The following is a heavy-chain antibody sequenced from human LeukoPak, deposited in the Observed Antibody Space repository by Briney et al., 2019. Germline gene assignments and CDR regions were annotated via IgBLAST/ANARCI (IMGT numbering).Heavy chain of an antibody. CDR2: IYNSGST. V-gene: IGHV4-61*08. J-gene: IGHJ4*02. Sequence: NPSETLSLTCTVSGGSISSGGYYWSWIRQHPGKGLEWIGYIYNSGSTNYNPSLKSRVTISVDTSKNQFSLKLSSVTAADTAVYYCARGRLRFLEWLPDYFDYWGQGTLVTVSS. D-gene: IGHD3-3*01. CDR3: ARGRLRFLEWLPDYFDY. CDR1: GGSISSGGYY.